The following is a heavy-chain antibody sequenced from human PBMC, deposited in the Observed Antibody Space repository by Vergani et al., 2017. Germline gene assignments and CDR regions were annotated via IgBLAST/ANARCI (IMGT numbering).Heavy chain of an antibody. D-gene: IGHD3-9*01. CDR3: ARGHYDILTGYYPHNWFDP. J-gene: IGHJ5*02. CDR1: GGSISSYY. Sequence: QVQLQESGPGLVKPSETLSLTCTVSGGSISSYYWSWIRQPPGKGLEWIGYIYYSGSTNYNPSLKSLVTISVDTSKNQFSLKLSSVTAADTAVYYCARGHYDILTGYYPHNWFDPWGQGTLVTVSS. CDR2: IYYSGST. V-gene: IGHV4-59*01.